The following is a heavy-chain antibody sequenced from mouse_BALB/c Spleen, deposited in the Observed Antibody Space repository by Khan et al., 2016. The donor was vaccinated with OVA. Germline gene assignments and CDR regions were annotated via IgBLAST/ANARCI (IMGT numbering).Heavy chain of an antibody. CDR1: GFTFTNYW. CDR2: IHPGGEYT. Sequence: QVQLQQPRSELVRPGTSVKMSCKAVGFTFTNYWIGWVKQRPGHGLEWIGDIHPGGEYTDYNEKFKVKTTLTADAFSSTAYMQLSSLTSEDSAIFFCAIDSTTQPPSDYWGQGTTLTVSS. D-gene: IGHD6-1*01. V-gene: IGHV1-63*02. CDR3: AIDSTTQPPSDY. J-gene: IGHJ2*01.